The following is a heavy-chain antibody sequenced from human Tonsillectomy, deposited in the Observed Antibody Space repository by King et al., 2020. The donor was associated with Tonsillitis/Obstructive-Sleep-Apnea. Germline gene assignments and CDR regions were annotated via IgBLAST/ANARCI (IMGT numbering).Heavy chain of an antibody. CDR2: IWYDGRIK. CDR1: GFTFSSYG. J-gene: IGHJ4*02. Sequence: HVQLVESGGGVVQPGRSLRLSCAASGFTFSSYGMHWVRQAPGKGLEWVAVIWYDGRIKYYADSVKCRFTISRDNSKNPLYLQMNSRRAEDTAVYYWAEVDCGSGCWFVDYWGQGTLVTVSS. V-gene: IGHV3-33*06. CDR3: AEVDCGSGCWFVDY. D-gene: IGHD3-10*01.